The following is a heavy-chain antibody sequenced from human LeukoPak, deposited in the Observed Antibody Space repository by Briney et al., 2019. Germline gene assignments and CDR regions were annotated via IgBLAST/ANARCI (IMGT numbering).Heavy chain of an antibody. D-gene: IGHD4-23*01. V-gene: IGHV4-4*09. CDR1: GGSITSYY. CDR3: ARLHGGKGQYYFDY. Sequence: PSETLSLTCTVSGGSITSYYWSWIRQPPGKGKGWIGYISTSGSTNSNPSLKSRVTISVDTSKNQFSLNLSSVTAADTAVYYCARLHGGKGQYYFDYWGQGTLVTVSS. J-gene: IGHJ4*02. CDR2: ISTSGST.